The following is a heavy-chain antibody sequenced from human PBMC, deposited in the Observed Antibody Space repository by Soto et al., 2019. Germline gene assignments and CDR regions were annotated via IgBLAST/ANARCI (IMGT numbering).Heavy chain of an antibody. Sequence: SATLSLTRAGYGGYYSAYCWNWIRKHPGKWLAWVGEINHSGGRSYNQALKSRVSISVDTFKSQFSLKLTSVSAADRAVYYCARGSVDTVDSSGFYDYWGQGPPVTVS. J-gene: IGHJ4*02. D-gene: IGHD3-22*01. CDR1: GGYYSAYC. CDR3: ARGSVDTVDSSGFYDY. V-gene: IGHV4-34*01. CDR2: INHSGGR.